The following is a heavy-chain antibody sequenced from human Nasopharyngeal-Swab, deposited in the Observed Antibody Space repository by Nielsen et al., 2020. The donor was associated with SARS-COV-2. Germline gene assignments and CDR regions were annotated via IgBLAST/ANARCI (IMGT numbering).Heavy chain of an antibody. CDR2: ISSSGSTI. J-gene: IGHJ6*02. V-gene: IGHV3-11*04. Sequence: GESLKISCAASGFTFSDYYMSWIRQAPGKGLEWVSYISSSGSTIYCADSVKGRFTISRDNAKNSLYLQMNSLRAEDTAVYYCARDILRRIVLMVYEDYYGMDVWGQGTTVTVSS. CDR3: ARDILRRIVLMVYEDYYGMDV. D-gene: IGHD2-8*01. CDR1: GFTFSDYY.